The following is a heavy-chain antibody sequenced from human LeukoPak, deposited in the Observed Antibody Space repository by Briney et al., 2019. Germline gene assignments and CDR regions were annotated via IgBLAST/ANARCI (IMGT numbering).Heavy chain of an antibody. Sequence: PSQTLSLTCTVSGGSISSGDYYWSWIRQPPGKGLEWIGYIYYSGSTYYNPSLRSRVTISVDTSRNQFSLKLSSVTAADTAVYYCARSRSGYSYEHGAFEIWGQGTMVTVSS. V-gene: IGHV4-30-4*01. CDR3: ARSRSGYSYEHGAFEI. D-gene: IGHD5-18*01. CDR2: IYYSGST. CDR1: GGSISSGDYY. J-gene: IGHJ3*02.